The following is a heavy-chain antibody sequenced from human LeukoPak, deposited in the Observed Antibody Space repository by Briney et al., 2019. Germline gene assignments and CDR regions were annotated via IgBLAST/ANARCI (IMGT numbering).Heavy chain of an antibody. CDR1: GFTFSSYW. Sequence: PGGSLRLSCAASGFTFSSYWMHWVRQAPGKGLVWVSRINSDGSSTSYADSVKGRFTISRDNAKNTLYLQMNSLRAEDTAVYYCARGYSSGYYYVHDAFDIWGQGTMVTVSS. CDR2: INSDGSST. V-gene: IGHV3-74*01. D-gene: IGHD3-22*01. J-gene: IGHJ3*02. CDR3: ARGYSSGYYYVHDAFDI.